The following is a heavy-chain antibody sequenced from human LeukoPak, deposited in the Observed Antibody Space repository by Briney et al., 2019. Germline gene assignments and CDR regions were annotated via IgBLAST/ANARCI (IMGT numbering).Heavy chain of an antibody. CDR3: ARDPGFRSGPRYYYYYYMDV. CDR2: IYYSGST. J-gene: IGHJ6*03. CDR1: GGSISSYY. D-gene: IGHD6-19*01. Sequence: SETLSLTCTVSGGSISSYYWSWIRQPPGKGLEWIGYIYYSGSTNYNPSLKSRVTISVDTSKNQFSLKLSSVTAADTAVYYCARDPGFRSGPRYYYYYYMDVWGKGTTVTVSS. V-gene: IGHV4-59*12.